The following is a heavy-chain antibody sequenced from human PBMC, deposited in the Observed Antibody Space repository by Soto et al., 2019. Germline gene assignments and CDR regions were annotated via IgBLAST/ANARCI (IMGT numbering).Heavy chain of an antibody. Sequence: QLQLQESGPGLVKPSETLSLACTVSGGSISSSYYYWGWIRQPPGKGLEWIGTISYSGSTYYNPTLKSRVTISVDTSKNQFSLKLSFVTAADAAVYFCARRCTMAGDPFDYWGQGTLVTVSS. CDR1: GGSISSSYYY. D-gene: IGHD3-10*01. J-gene: IGHJ4*02. CDR2: ISYSGST. CDR3: ARRCTMAGDPFDY. V-gene: IGHV4-39*01.